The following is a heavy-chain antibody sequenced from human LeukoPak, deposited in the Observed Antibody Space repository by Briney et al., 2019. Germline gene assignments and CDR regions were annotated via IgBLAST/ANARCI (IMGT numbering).Heavy chain of an antibody. CDR3: AKEDSDYGDSSLDY. CDR2: ISWNSGSI. CDR1: GFTFDDYA. J-gene: IGHJ4*02. Sequence: GGSLRLSCAASGFTFDDYAMHWVRQAPGKGLELVSGISWNSGSIGYADSVKGRFTISRDNSKNTLYLQMNSLRAEDTAVYYCAKEDSDYGDSSLDYWGQGTLVTVSS. D-gene: IGHD4-17*01. V-gene: IGHV3-9*01.